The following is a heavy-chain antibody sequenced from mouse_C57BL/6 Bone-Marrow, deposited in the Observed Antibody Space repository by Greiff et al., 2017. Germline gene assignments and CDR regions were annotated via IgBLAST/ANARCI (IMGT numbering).Heavy chain of an antibody. V-gene: IGHV14-3*01. CDR3: ARWDYYGSSHWYFDV. CDR1: GFNIKNTY. D-gene: IGHD1-1*01. CDR2: IDPANGNT. J-gene: IGHJ1*03. Sequence: EVQLQQSVAELVRPGASVKLSCTASGFNIKNTYMHWVKQRPEQGLEWIGRIDPANGNTKYAPKFQGKAPITADTSSNTAYLQLSSLTSEDTAIYYCARWDYYGSSHWYFDVWGTGTTVTVSS.